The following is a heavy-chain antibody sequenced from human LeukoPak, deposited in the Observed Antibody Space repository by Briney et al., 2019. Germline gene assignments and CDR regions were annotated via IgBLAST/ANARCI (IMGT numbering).Heavy chain of an antibody. CDR1: GFTFSSYE. Sequence: GGSLRLSCAASGFTFSSYEMNWVRQAPGKGLEWVSYISSSGSTIYYADSVKGRFTIPRDNAKNSLYLQMNSLRAEDTAVYYCARSSGLDSSGYYPPGGWGQGTLVTVSS. D-gene: IGHD3-22*01. J-gene: IGHJ4*02. CDR2: ISSSGSTI. CDR3: ARSSGLDSSGYYPPGG. V-gene: IGHV3-48*03.